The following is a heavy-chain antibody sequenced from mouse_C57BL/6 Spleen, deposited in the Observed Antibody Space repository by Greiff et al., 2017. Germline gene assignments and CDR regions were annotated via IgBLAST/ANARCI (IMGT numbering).Heavy chain of an antibody. CDR3: ARDYEGYHGSFDV. J-gene: IGHJ1*03. Sequence: EVMLVESGGGLVQSGRSLRLSCATSGFTFSDFYMEWVRQAPGKGLEWIAASRNKANDYTTEYSASVKGRFIVSRDTSQSILYLQMNALIAEDTAIYYCARDYEGYHGSFDVWGTGTTVTVSS. D-gene: IGHD2-3*01. V-gene: IGHV7-1*01. CDR1: GFTFSDFY. CDR2: SRNKANDYTT.